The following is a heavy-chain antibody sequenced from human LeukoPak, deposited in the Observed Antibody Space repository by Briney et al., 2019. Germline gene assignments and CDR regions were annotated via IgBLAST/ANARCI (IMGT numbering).Heavy chain of an antibody. D-gene: IGHD3-22*01. CDR2: IRNKVNNYAT. Sequence: GGSLRLSCAASGFTFSGSAMHWVRQASGKGLEWVGRIRNKVNNYATVYAASVKGRFTISRDDSKSTAYLQMNSLKTEDTAVYYCTRHGNGDDSSGYTDSWGQGSLVTVSS. V-gene: IGHV3-73*01. CDR3: TRHGNGDDSSGYTDS. CDR1: GFTFSGSA. J-gene: IGHJ4*02.